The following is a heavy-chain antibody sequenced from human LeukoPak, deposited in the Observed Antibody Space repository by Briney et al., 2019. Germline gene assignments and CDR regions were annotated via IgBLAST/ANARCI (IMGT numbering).Heavy chain of an antibody. Sequence: ASVKVSCKASGGTFSSYAISWVRQAPGQGLEWMGGIIPIFGTANYAQKFQGRVTITADESTSTAYMELRDLRSDDTAVYYCARDGTSTDDYWGQGTLVTVSS. J-gene: IGHJ4*02. CDR3: ARDGTSTDDY. V-gene: IGHV1-69*13. D-gene: IGHD2-2*01. CDR1: GGTFSSYA. CDR2: IIPIFGTA.